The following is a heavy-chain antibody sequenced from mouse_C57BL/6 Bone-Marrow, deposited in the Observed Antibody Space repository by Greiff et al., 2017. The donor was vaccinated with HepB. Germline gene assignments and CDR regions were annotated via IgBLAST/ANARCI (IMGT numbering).Heavy chain of an antibody. CDR1: GFAFSSYW. D-gene: IGHD1-3*01. CDR2: IYPGDGDT. Sequence: QVQLKQSGAELVKPGASVKISCTASGFAFSSYWMNWVKQRPGKGLEWIGQIYPGDGDTNYNGKFKGKATLTADKSSSTAYMQLSSLTSEDSAVYFCARSPITGSYAMDYWGQGTSVTVSS. CDR3: ARSPITGSYAMDY. J-gene: IGHJ4*01. V-gene: IGHV1-80*01.